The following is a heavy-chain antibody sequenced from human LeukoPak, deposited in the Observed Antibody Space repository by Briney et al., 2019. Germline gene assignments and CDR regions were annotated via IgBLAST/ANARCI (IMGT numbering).Heavy chain of an antibody. CDR2: ISAYNGNT. J-gene: IGHJ4*02. D-gene: IGHD2-2*01. CDR1: GYTFTGYY. Sequence: ASVKVSRKASGYTFTGYYMHWVRQAPGQGLEWMGWISAYNGNTNYAQKLQGRVTMTTDTSTSTAYMELRSLRSDDTAVYYCARVGPVVVPAASDYWGQGTLVTVSS. CDR3: ARVGPVVVPAASDY. V-gene: IGHV1-18*04.